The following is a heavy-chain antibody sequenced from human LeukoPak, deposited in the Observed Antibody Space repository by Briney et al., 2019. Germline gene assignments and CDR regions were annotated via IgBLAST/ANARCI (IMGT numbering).Heavy chain of an antibody. CDR1: GGSISSSSYY. D-gene: IGHD5-12*01. J-gene: IGHJ5*02. CDR2: IYYSGST. CDR3: ARTGDSGYDSDWFDP. V-gene: IGHV4-39*07. Sequence: SETLSLTCTVSGGSISSSSYYWGWIRQPPGKGLEWIGSIYYSGSTYYNPSLKSRVTISVDRSKNQFSLKLSSVTAADTAVYYCARTGDSGYDSDWFDPWGQGTLVTVFS.